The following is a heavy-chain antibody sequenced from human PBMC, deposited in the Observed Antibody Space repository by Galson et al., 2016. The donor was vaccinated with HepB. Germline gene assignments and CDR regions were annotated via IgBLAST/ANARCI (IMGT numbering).Heavy chain of an antibody. CDR3: ASSPGGYCQVDC. CDR1: GGSIASSRYY. D-gene: IGHD5-12*01. Sequence: SETLSLTCTVSGGSIASSRYYWGWIRQPPGKGLEWVGSISNSGSTYYNVSLKSRVTVSVDTSKSQFSLKLSSVTAADTAVYYCASSPGGYCQVDCWGQGTLVTVSS. V-gene: IGHV4-39*07. J-gene: IGHJ4*02. CDR2: ISNSGST.